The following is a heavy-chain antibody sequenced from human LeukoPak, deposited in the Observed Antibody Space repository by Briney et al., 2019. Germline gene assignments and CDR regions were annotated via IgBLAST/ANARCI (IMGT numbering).Heavy chain of an antibody. CDR3: AKDTGYDWGTHPFDY. CDR2: ISWNSGSI. Sequence: GGSLRLSCAASGFTYGDYAMHWVRQAPGKGLEWVSGISWNSGSIGYADSVKGRFTIYRDNAKNSLYLQMNSLRPEDMALYYCAKDTGYDWGTHPFDYWGQGTLVTVSS. CDR1: GFTYGDYA. V-gene: IGHV3-9*03. J-gene: IGHJ4*02. D-gene: IGHD5-12*01.